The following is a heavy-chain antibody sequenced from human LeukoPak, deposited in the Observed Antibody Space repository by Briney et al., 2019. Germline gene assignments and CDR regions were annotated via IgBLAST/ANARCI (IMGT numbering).Heavy chain of an antibody. CDR1: GFTFSSYS. Sequence: PGGSLRLSCAASGFTFSSYSMNWVRQAPGKGLEWVSSISSSSSYIFYTDSVKGRFTISRDNAKNSLYLQMNSLRAEDTAVYYCARRPYSSGWDRGAFDIWGQGTMVTVSS. CDR2: ISSSSSYI. J-gene: IGHJ3*02. D-gene: IGHD6-19*01. CDR3: ARRPYSSGWDRGAFDI. V-gene: IGHV3-21*01.